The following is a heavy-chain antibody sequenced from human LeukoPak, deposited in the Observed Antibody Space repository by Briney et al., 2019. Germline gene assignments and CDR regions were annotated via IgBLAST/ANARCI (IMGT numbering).Heavy chain of an antibody. J-gene: IGHJ4*02. Sequence: PSETLSLTCTVSGGSISSGGYYWSWIRQPPGKGLEWIGYIYHSGSTYYNPPLKSRVTISVDRSKNQFSLKLSSVTAADTAVYYCARESGYTMYYFDYWGQGTLVTVSS. D-gene: IGHD5-12*01. CDR2: IYHSGST. CDR3: ARESGYTMYYFDY. V-gene: IGHV4-30-2*01. CDR1: GGSISSGGYY.